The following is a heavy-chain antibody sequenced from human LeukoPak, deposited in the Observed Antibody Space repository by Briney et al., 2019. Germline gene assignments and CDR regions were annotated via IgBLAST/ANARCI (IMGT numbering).Heavy chain of an antibody. J-gene: IGHJ4*02. CDR3: AKGARIWAVEYYFDY. CDR1: GFTFSSYA. Sequence: GGSLRLSCAASGFTFSSYAMSWVRQAPGKGLEWVSAISGSGGSTSYADSVKGRFTISRDNSKNTLYLQMTSLRAEDTAVYYCAKGARIWAVEYYFDYWGQGTLVTVSS. D-gene: IGHD2-15*01. CDR2: ISGSGGST. V-gene: IGHV3-23*01.